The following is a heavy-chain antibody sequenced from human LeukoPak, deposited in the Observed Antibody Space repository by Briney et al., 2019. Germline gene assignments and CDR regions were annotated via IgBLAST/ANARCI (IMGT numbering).Heavy chain of an antibody. CDR3: ARGGVHDYGPKFDY. V-gene: IGHV4-61*08. Sequence: SETLSLTCTVSGGSISSGDYYWSWIRQPPGKGLEWIGHIYYSGNTNYNPSLKSRVTISLDTPENQFSLKLSSVTAADTAVYYCARGGVHDYGPKFDYWGQGTLVTVSS. J-gene: IGHJ4*02. CDR1: GGSISSGDYY. CDR2: IYYSGNT. D-gene: IGHD4-17*01.